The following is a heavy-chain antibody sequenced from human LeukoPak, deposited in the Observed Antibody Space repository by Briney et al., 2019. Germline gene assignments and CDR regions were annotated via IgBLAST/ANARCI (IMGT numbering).Heavy chain of an antibody. J-gene: IGHJ6*03. CDR1: GFTFSGSA. CDR2: IRSKANSYAT. CDR3: TRSTSGDYYDSPGYYYYMDV. V-gene: IGHV3-73*01. D-gene: IGHD3-22*01. Sequence: GGSLRLSCAASGFTFSGSAMHWVRQASGKGLEWVGRIRSKANSYATAYAASVKGRFTISRDDSKNTAYLQMNSLKTEDTAVYYCTRSTSGDYYDSPGYYYYMDVWGKGTTVTVSS.